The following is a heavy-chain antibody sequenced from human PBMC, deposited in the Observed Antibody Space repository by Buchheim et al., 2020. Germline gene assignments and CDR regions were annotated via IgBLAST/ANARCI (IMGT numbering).Heavy chain of an antibody. D-gene: IGHD3-3*01. J-gene: IGHJ4*02. CDR3: ARDFTIFGVVIISSYYFDY. Sequence: EVQLVESGGGLVKPGGSLRLSCAASGFTFSSYSMNWVRQAPGKGLEWVSSISSSSSYIYYADSVKGRFTISRDNAKNSLYLQMNSLRAEDTAVYYCARDFTIFGVVIISSYYFDYWGQGTL. V-gene: IGHV3-21*01. CDR2: ISSSSSYI. CDR1: GFTFSSYS.